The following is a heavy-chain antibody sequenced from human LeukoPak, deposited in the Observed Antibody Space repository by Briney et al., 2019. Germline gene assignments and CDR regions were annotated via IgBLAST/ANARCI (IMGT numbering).Heavy chain of an antibody. CDR3: ARERMYSGWGSTYPYYDY. J-gene: IGHJ4*02. D-gene: IGHD3-10*01. CDR2: IKPDESEK. CDR1: GFTLSSYR. V-gene: IGHV3-7*01. Sequence: GGSLRLSCAASGFTLSSYRMSWVRQSPGKGLEGVANIKPDESEKYFMHSEKGRFTISRDNAKNALYLEINSLRAEDTAEYFRARERMYSGWGSTYPYYDYWGQGTLVTVSS.